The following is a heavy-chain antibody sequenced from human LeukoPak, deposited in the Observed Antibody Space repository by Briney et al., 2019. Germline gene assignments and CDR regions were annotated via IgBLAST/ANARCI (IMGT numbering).Heavy chain of an antibody. CDR2: ISYDGSNK. J-gene: IGHJ4*02. D-gene: IGHD6-19*01. V-gene: IGHV3-30-3*01. CDR3: AREISSGWYLVDY. Sequence: GGSLRLSCAASGFTFSSYAMHWVRQAPGKGLEWVAVISYDGSNKYYADSVKGRFTISRDNAENSLFLQMNSLRTGDTAVYYCAREISSGWYLVDYWGQGALVTVSS. CDR1: GFTFSSYA.